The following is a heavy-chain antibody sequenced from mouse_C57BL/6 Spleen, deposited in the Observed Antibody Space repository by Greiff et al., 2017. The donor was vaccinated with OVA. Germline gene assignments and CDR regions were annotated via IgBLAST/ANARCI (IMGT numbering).Heavy chain of an antibody. V-gene: IGHV5-17*01. CDR2: ISSGSSTI. J-gene: IGHJ3*01. D-gene: IGHD4-1*01. CDR1: GFTFSDYG. CDR3: AAWDGAY. Sequence: DVMLVESGGGLVKPGGSLKLSCAASGFTFSDYGMHWVRQAPEKGLEWVAYISSGSSTIYYADTVKGRFTIYRDNAKNTLFLQMTSLRSEDTAMYYCAAWDGAYWGQGTLVTVSA.